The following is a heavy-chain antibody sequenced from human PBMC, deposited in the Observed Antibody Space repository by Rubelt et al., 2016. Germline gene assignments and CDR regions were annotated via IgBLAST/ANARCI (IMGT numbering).Heavy chain of an antibody. Sequence: QLQLQESGPGLVKPSETLSLTCTVSGGSISSSSYYWGWIRQPPGKGLEWIGSIYYSGSTYYNPSLKSRVTISVDTSKIQFSLKLSSVTAADTAVYYCARHGSSSSPLWYWGQGTLVTVSS. CDR2: IYYSGST. J-gene: IGHJ4*02. CDR3: ARHGSSSSPLWY. CDR1: GGSISSSSYY. V-gene: IGHV4-39*01. D-gene: IGHD6-6*01.